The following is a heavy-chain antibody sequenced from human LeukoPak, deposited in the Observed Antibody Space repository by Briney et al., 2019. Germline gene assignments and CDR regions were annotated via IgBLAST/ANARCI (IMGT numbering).Heavy chain of an antibody. Sequence: GGSLRLSCAASGFTLSNAWMSWVRQAPGKGLEWVGRIKRKIDGGTTDYAAPVKGRFTISRDDSKNTLYLEMNSLRAEDTAVYYCARPTFSFDSSGYFDYWGQGTLVTVSS. V-gene: IGHV3-15*01. CDR3: ARPTFSFDSSGYFDY. CDR1: GFTLSNAW. D-gene: IGHD3-22*01. J-gene: IGHJ4*02. CDR2: IKRKIDGGTT.